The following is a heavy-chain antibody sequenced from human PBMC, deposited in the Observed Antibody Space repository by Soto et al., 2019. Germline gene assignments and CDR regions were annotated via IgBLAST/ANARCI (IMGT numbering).Heavy chain of an antibody. CDR1: GGSISSSSYY. D-gene: IGHD2-15*01. V-gene: IGHV4-39*01. CDR2: IYYSGST. CDR3: ARQIGYCSGGSCYSALNWFDP. J-gene: IGHJ5*02. Sequence: PSETLSLTCTVSGGSISSSSYYWGWIRQPPGKGLEWIGSIYYSGSTYYNPSLKSRVTISVDTSKNQFSLKLSSVTAADTAVYYCARQIGYCSGGSCYSALNWFDPWGQGTLVTAPQ.